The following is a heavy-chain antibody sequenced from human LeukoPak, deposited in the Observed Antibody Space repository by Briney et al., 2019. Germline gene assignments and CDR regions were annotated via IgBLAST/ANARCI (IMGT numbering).Heavy chain of an antibody. D-gene: IGHD3-22*01. J-gene: IGHJ3*02. CDR1: GFTFSSYW. V-gene: IGHV3-7*03. CDR2: IKQDGSEK. Sequence: GGSLRLSCAASGFTFSSYWMSWVRQAPGKGLEWVANIKQDGSEKYYVDSVKGRFTISRDNAKNSLYLQMSSLRAEDTAVYYCASCGSAYYYDDLHAFDIWGQGTMVTVSS. CDR3: ASCGSAYYYDDLHAFDI.